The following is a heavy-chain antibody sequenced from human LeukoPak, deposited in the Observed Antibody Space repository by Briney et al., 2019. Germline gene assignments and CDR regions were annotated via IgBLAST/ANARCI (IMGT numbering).Heavy chain of an antibody. V-gene: IGHV3-30-3*01. J-gene: IGHJ4*02. D-gene: IGHD6-19*01. Sequence: GGSLRLSCAASGFTFSSYPMHWVRQTPGKGLEWVAILSSDGVNKRYADPVKGRFTISRDNSKNTLYLQMNSLRAEDTAVYYCARDPSSSGFLNWGQGTLVTVSS. CDR3: ARDPSSSGFLN. CDR1: GFTFSSYP. CDR2: LSSDGVNK.